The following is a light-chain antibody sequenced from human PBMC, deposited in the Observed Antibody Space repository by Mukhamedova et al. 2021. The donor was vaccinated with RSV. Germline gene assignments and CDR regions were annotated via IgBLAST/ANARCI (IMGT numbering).Light chain of an antibody. CDR3: MQGTHWPRT. V-gene: IGKV2-30*01. CDR2: QVF. CDR1: LVSTDGNTY. J-gene: IGKJ1*01. Sequence: LVSTDGNTYLIWFQQRPGQSPRRLIYQVFNRDSGVPDSFSGSGSGTDFTLTISRVETEDVGVYYCMQGTHWPRTIGQGTKVEIK.